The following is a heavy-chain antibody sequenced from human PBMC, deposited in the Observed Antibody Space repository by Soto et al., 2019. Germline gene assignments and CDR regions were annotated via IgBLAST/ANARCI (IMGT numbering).Heavy chain of an antibody. CDR3: AREENCSDGVCYSAYFQR. D-gene: IGHD2-15*01. J-gene: IGHJ1*01. Sequence: GGSTNYAQKFRGRITMTRDTSTSTVYMDLSSLTSEDTAVYYCAREENCSDGVCYSAYFQRWGQGTLVTVSS. V-gene: IGHV1-46*01. CDR2: GGST.